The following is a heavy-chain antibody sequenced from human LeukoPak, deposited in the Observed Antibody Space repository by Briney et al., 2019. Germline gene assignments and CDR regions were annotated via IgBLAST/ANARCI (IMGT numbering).Heavy chain of an antibody. J-gene: IGHJ3*02. CDR3: ARSRRDGYNLHAFDI. CDR2: IIPIFGTA. V-gene: IGHV1-69*05. CDR1: GGTFSSYA. D-gene: IGHD5-24*01. Sequence: SVKVSCKASGGTFSSYAISWVRQAPGQGLEWMGRIIPIFGTANYAQKFQGRVTITTDESTSTAYMELSGLRSEDTAVYYCARSRRDGYNLHAFDIWGQGTMVTVSS.